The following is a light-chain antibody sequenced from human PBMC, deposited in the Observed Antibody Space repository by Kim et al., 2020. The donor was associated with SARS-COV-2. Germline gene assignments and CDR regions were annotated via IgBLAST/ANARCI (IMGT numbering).Light chain of an antibody. CDR1: QSVSSSN. CDR2: GAS. J-gene: IGKJ4*01. Sequence: EIVLTQSPGTLSLSPGERATLSCRASQSVSSSNLAWYRQKVGQAPRLLIYGASSRVTGIPDRFSGSGSGTDFTLTISRLETEDFAVYYCQQYGSSPVTFGGGTKVDIK. CDR3: QQYGSSPVT. V-gene: IGKV3-20*01.